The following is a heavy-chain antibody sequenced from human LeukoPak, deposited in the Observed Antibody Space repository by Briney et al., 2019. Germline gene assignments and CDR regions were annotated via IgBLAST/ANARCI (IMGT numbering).Heavy chain of an antibody. Sequence: GGSLRLSCAASGFIFPNAWMNWVRQAPGKGLEWVSAISGSGTSTYYADSVTGRFTISRDNSKNTLYLHMNSLRAEDTALYYCAKESTSWGYNWFDPWGQGTLVTVSS. CDR2: ISGSGTST. CDR3: AKESTSWGYNWFDP. J-gene: IGHJ5*02. D-gene: IGHD2-2*01. CDR1: GFIFPNAW. V-gene: IGHV3-23*01.